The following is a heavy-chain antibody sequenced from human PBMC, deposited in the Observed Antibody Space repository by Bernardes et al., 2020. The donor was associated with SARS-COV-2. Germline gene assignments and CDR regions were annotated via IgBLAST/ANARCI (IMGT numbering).Heavy chain of an antibody. Sequence: SETLSLTCVVYGGSFSDYYWNWIRQTPGKGLEWIGEINHGGSTNHNPSLKSRVTISVDTSKKQFSLKLSSVTAADTAVYYCARAKPYDFPGRVYWFDSWGQGTQVTVSS. D-gene: IGHD3-16*01. CDR1: GGSFSDYY. CDR2: INHGGST. J-gene: IGHJ5*01. CDR3: ARAKPYDFPGRVYWFDS. V-gene: IGHV4-34*01.